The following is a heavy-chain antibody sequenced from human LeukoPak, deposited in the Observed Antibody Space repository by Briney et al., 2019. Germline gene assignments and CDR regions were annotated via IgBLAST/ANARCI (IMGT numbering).Heavy chain of an antibody. D-gene: IGHD3-9*01. J-gene: IGHJ4*02. CDR3: ARDRGWRTTGYYLYHFDY. Sequence: GGSLRLSCAASGFTFTDFFMSWVRQAPGKGLEWVASIKHNGGEKYYVDSVKGRFTISRDNAKNSLYLEMSSLRVEDTAVYYCARDRGWRTTGYYLYHFDYWGQGTLVTVSS. V-gene: IGHV3-7*01. CDR2: IKHNGGEK. CDR1: GFTFTDFF.